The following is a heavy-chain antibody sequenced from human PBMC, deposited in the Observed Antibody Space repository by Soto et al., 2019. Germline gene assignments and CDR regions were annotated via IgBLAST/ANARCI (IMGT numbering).Heavy chain of an antibody. Sequence: EVQLVESGGGLVQPGGSLRLSCAASGFTVRSNYMSWVRQAPGKGLEWVSVIYSDGTTYYADSLKGRFTISRDNSKNTLYLQMNSLRAEDTAVYYCGRNWYFDLWGRGTLVTVSS. V-gene: IGHV3-66*01. CDR2: IYSDGTT. CDR3: GRNWYFDL. CDR1: GFTVRSNY. J-gene: IGHJ2*01.